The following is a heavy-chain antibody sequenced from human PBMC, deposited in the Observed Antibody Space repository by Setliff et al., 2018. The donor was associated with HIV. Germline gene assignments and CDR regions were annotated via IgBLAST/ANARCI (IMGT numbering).Heavy chain of an antibody. J-gene: IGHJ6*03. Sequence: SETLSLTCSVSGGSIRSNYWSWIRQPPGKGLEWIGYIYTSGSTNYNPSLKSRVTISVDTSKNQFSLKLSSVTAADTAVYYCARDRGGAAAGGYYYMDVWGKGTTVTVS. V-gene: IGHV4-4*08. CDR1: GGSIRSNY. CDR2: IYTSGST. CDR3: ARDRGGAAAGGYYYMDV. D-gene: IGHD6-13*01.